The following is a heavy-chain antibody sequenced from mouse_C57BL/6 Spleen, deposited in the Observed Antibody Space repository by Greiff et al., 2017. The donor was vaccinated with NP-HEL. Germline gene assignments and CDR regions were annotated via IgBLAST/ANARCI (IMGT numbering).Heavy chain of an antibody. CDR3: ARRELWLWYFDV. CDR1: GYTFTDYY. Sequence: EVQLQQSGPELVKPGASVKISCKASGYTFTDYYMNWVKQSHGKSLEWIGDINPNNGGTSYNQKFKGKATLTVDKSSSTAYMERRSLTSEDSAVYYCARRELWLWYFDVWGTGTTVTVSS. D-gene: IGHD1-1*02. J-gene: IGHJ1*03. CDR2: INPNNGGT. V-gene: IGHV1-26*01.